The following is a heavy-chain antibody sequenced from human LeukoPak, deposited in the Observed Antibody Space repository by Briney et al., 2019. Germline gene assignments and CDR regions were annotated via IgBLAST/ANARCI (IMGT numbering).Heavy chain of an antibody. Sequence: SVKVSCKASGGTFSSYAISWVRQAPGQGLEWMGRIIPILGIANYAQKFQGRVTMTADKSTSTAYMELSSLRSEDTAVYYCASKFRYSSGRGYYYGMDVWGQGTTVTVSS. V-gene: IGHV1-69*04. J-gene: IGHJ6*02. D-gene: IGHD6-19*01. CDR2: IIPILGIA. CDR3: ASKFRYSSGRGYYYGMDV. CDR1: GGTFSSYA.